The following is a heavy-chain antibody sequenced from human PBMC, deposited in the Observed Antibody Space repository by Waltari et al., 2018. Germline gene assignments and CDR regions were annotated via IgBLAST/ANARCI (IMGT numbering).Heavy chain of an antibody. J-gene: IGHJ4*02. Sequence: QVQLQQWGAGLLKPSETLSLTCAVYGGSFSGYYWSWIRQPPGKGLEWIGEINHSGSTNYNPSLKSRVTISVDTSKNQFSLKLSSVTAADTAVYYCARVRKEGRVWSYFDYWGQGTLVTVSS. CDR1: GGSFSGYY. D-gene: IGHD2-8*02. CDR3: ARVRKEGRVWSYFDY. CDR2: INHSGST. V-gene: IGHV4-34*01.